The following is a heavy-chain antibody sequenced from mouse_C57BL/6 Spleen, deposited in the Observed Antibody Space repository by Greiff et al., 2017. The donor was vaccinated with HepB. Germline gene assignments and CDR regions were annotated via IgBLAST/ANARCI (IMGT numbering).Heavy chain of an antibody. J-gene: IGHJ3*01. CDR2: IDPNSGGT. CDR1: GYTFTSYW. D-gene: IGHD1-1*01. CDR3: AREGDYYGSSYWFAY. V-gene: IGHV1-72*01. Sequence: QVQLKQPGAELVKPGASVKLSCKASGYTFTSYWMHWVKQRPGRGLEWIGRIDPNSGGTKYNEKFKSKATLTVDKPSSTAYMQLSSLTSEDSAVYYCAREGDYYGSSYWFAYWGQGTLVTVSA.